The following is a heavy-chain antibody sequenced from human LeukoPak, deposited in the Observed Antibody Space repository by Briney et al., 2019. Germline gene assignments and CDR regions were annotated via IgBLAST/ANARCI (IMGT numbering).Heavy chain of an antibody. Sequence: PGGSLRLSCAASGFTFSSYAMSWVRQAPGKGLEWVSAISGSGGSTYYADSVKGRFTISRDNSKNTLYLQMNSLRAEDTAVYYCARVLVGTVVTPDAFDIWGQGTMVTVSS. CDR1: GFTFSSYA. J-gene: IGHJ3*02. V-gene: IGHV3-23*01. CDR3: ARVLVGTVVTPDAFDI. CDR2: ISGSGGST. D-gene: IGHD2-21*02.